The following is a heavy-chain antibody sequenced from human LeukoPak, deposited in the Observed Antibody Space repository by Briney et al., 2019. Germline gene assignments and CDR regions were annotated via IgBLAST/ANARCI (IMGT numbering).Heavy chain of an antibody. V-gene: IGHV3-30*18. CDR2: ISYDGSNK. J-gene: IGHJ4*02. Sequence: PGGSLRLSCAASGFTFSSYGMHWVRQAPGKGLEWVAVISYDGSNKYYADSVKGRFTISGDNSRNTLYLQMNSLRAEDTAVYYCAKDSYWGQGTLVTVSS. CDR1: GFTFSSYG. CDR3: AKDSY.